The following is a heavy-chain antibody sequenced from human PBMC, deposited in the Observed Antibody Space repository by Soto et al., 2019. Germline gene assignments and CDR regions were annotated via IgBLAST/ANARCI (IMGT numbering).Heavy chain of an antibody. Sequence: GASVKVSCKASGYTFTSYYLQWVRQAPGQGLEWMGIINPSSGHTNYAQKFHGRVTMTSDTSTNTVYMDLSSLKSDDTAVYYCAADGADRPDWFYYGLDVWGQGTTVTVSS. CDR1: GYTFTSYY. V-gene: IGHV1-46*01. D-gene: IGHD3-9*01. J-gene: IGHJ6*02. CDR2: INPSSGHT. CDR3: AADGADRPDWFYYGLDV.